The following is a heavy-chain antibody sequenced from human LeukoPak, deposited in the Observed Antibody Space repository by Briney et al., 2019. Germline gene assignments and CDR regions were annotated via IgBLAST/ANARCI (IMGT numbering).Heavy chain of an antibody. CDR2: IYYSGST. Sequence: SETLSLTCTVSGGSIRSTSYHWGWIRQPPGKGLEWIGSIYYSGSTYYNPSLKSRVTISVDTSKNQFSLKLSSVTAADTAVYYCARRNIWLGRNYFDYWGQGTLVTVSS. CDR3: ARRNIWLGRNYFDY. CDR1: GGSIRSTSYH. V-gene: IGHV4-39*07. D-gene: IGHD6-19*01. J-gene: IGHJ4*02.